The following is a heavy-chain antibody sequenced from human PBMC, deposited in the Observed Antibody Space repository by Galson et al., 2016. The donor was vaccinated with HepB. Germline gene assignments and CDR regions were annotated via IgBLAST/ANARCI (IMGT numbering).Heavy chain of an antibody. CDR2: ISASGTTT. J-gene: IGHJ1*01. CDR3: ARDPSHCGGDCGHLDI. D-gene: IGHD2-21*02. V-gene: IGHV3-48*02. Sequence: SLRLSCAASGFTFSNNAMNWVRQAPGKGLEWISYISASGTTTYYADSVRGRLTISRDNVKNTLFLQMNSLRDEDTAVYYCARDPSHCGGDCGHLDIGGQGALVTVSS. CDR1: GFTFSNNA.